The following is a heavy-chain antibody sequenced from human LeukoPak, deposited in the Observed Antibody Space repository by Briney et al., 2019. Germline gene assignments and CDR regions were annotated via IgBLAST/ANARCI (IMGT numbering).Heavy chain of an antibody. CDR1: GGSISSYY. D-gene: IGHD4-17*01. CDR2: IYTSGST. Sequence: SETLSLTCTVSGGSISSYYWRWIRQPAGKGLEWIGRIYTSGSTNYTPCLNIRVTMSVDTSKNQFSLKLSSVTAADTAVYYCARLYRDEYGDYEDYWGQGTLVTVSS. CDR3: ARLYRDEYGDYEDY. V-gene: IGHV4-4*07. J-gene: IGHJ4*02.